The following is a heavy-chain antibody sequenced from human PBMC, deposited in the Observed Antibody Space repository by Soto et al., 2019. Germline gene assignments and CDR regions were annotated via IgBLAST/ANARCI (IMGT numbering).Heavy chain of an antibody. CDR2: INSDGSTT. Sequence: EVQLVESGGGLLQPGGSLRLSCAASGFTFSNYWMNWVRQAPGKGLVWVSRINSDGSTTNYADSVKGRFTISRDNATNTLHLQMNSLRAYDTAVYYCARVDFWSGMDVWGQGTTVTVSS. CDR3: ARVDFWSGMDV. D-gene: IGHD3-3*01. V-gene: IGHV3-74*01. CDR1: GFTFSNYW. J-gene: IGHJ6*02.